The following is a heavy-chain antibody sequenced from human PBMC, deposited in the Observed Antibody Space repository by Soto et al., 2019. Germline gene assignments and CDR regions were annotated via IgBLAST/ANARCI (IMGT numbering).Heavy chain of an antibody. CDR1: GFTFSSYS. CDR2: ISSGSSYI. CDR3: ARSSGGSGKLWNYYGMDV. J-gene: IGHJ6*02. V-gene: IGHV3-21*06. D-gene: IGHD3-10*01. Sequence: EVQLVESGGGLVKPGGSLRLSCAASGFTFSSYSMNWFRQAPGKGLEWVSSISSGSSYIYYADSVKGRFTISRDNAEHSLYLQRNSLRAEDTAVYYCARSSGGSGKLWNYYGMDVWGQGTTVTVSS.